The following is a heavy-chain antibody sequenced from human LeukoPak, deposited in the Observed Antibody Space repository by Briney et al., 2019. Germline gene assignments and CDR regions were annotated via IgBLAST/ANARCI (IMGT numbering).Heavy chain of an antibody. J-gene: IGHJ4*02. CDR3: GRGHWGLDY. D-gene: IGHD7-27*01. V-gene: IGHV3-74*01. Sequence: GGSLRLSCEASGFTFSSHWMRWVRQDPGRGLLWVSRIDSFGNTMGYADFVKGRFIISRDNAKNTLYLEMNSLREEDTAVYYCGRGHWGLDYWGQGALVTVSS. CDR2: IDSFGNTM. CDR1: GFTFSSHW.